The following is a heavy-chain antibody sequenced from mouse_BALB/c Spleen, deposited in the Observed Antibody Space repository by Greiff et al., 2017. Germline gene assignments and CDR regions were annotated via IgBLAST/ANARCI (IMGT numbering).Heavy chain of an antibody. J-gene: IGHJ1*01. CDR3: ARDTTGGYFDV. CDR2: IFPGTGTT. CDR1: GYTFTSYW. V-gene: IGHV1S132*01. Sequence: VQLQQSGAELVKPGASVKLSCKTSGYTFTSYWIQWVKQRPGQGLGWIGEIFPGTGTTYYNEKFKGKATLTIDTSSSTAYMQLSSLTSEDSAVYFCARDTTGGYFDVWGAGTTVTVSS. D-gene: IGHD1-1*01.